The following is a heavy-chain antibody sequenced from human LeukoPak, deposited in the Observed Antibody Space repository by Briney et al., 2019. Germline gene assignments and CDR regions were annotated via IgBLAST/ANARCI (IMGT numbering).Heavy chain of an antibody. J-gene: IGHJ5*02. Sequence: GASVKVSCKASGYTFTGYYIHWVRQAPGQGLEWMGWINPNSGGTDYAQKFQGGVTMTRDTSISTAYMELSRLRSDDTAVYYCARDPTAIIAAFTLNWFDPWGQGTLVTVSS. CDR3: ARDPTAIIAAFTLNWFDP. V-gene: IGHV1-2*02. CDR2: INPNSGGT. D-gene: IGHD6-13*01. CDR1: GYTFTGYY.